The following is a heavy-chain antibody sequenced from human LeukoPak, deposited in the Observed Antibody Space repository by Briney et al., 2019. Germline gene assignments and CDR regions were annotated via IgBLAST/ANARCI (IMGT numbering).Heavy chain of an antibody. CDR2: INPNSGGT. V-gene: IGHV1-2*02. CDR3: ARVELQLWPSHFYYYYYYMDV. D-gene: IGHD5-18*01. Sequence: ASVKVSCKASGYTFTGYYMYWVRQAPGQGLEWMGWINPNSGGTNYAQKFQGRVTMTRDTSISTAYMELSRLRSDDTAVYYCARVELQLWPSHFYYYYYYMDVWGKGTTVTVSS. CDR1: GYTFTGYY. J-gene: IGHJ6*03.